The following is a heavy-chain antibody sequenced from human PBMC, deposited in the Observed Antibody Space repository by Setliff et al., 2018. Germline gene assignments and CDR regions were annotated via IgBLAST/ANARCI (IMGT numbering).Heavy chain of an antibody. V-gene: IGHV4-39*01. D-gene: IGHD4-17*01. CDR3: ARTSALTTVTTLFDY. CDR2: IYYSGST. Sequence: SETLSLTCRVSGGSISSGNYYWGLIRQPPGKGLEWVATIYYSGSTYSNPSLKSRLIISVDAPDNQFSVKLSSVTAADTAVYYCARTSALTTVTTLFDYWGQGTLVTVSS. J-gene: IGHJ4*02. CDR1: GGSISSGNYY.